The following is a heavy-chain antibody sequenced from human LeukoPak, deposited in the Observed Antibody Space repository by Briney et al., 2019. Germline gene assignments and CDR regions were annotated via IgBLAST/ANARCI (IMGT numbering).Heavy chain of an antibody. J-gene: IGHJ5*02. Sequence: GESLKISCKGSGYSFSNYWIGWVRQMPGKGLEWMGIIYPGGSDTRYSPSFQGQVTISADKSFSTAFLQWSSLKASDTAMYYCARREGSDWSLNRFDPWGQGTLVTVSS. CDR1: GYSFSNYW. CDR2: IYPGGSDT. V-gene: IGHV5-51*01. D-gene: IGHD3-9*01. CDR3: ARREGSDWSLNRFDP.